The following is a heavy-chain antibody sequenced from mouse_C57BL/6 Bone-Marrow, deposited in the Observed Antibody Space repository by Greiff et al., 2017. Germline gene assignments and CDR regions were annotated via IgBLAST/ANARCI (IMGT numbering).Heavy chain of an antibody. CDR2: IDPSDSYT. Sequence: QVQLQQPGAELVMPGASVKLSCTASGYTFTSYWMHWVKQRPGQGLEWIGEIDPSDSYTNYNQKFKGKSTFTVRKSSSTAYMQHSSLPYEDSAVYYYARYGNWFHFDYCGRGTTLTVTS. J-gene: IGHJ2*01. CDR1: GYTFTSYW. CDR3: ARYGNWFHFDY. D-gene: IGHD2-1*01. V-gene: IGHV1-69*01.